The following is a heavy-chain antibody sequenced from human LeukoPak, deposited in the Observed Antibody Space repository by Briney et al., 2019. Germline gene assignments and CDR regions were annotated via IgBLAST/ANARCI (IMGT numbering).Heavy chain of an antibody. Sequence: GGSLRLSCAASGFTFSSYEMHWVRQAPGKGLEWVSYISSSGRNIYYADSVKGRFTISRDNAKNSLYLQMNSLRAEDTAVYYCARDLGFGYNYGIDYWGQGTLVTVSS. CDR1: GFTFSSYE. J-gene: IGHJ4*02. V-gene: IGHV3-48*03. CDR2: ISSSGRNI. D-gene: IGHD5-18*01. CDR3: ARDLGFGYNYGIDY.